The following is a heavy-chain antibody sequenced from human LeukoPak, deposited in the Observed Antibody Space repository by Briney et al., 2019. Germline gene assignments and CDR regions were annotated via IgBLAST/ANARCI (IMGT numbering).Heavy chain of an antibody. CDR1: GGTFSSYA. CDR3: ASRERSGSYQRYAFDI. Sequence: ASVKVSCKASGGTFSSYAISWVRQAPGQGLEWMGRIIPIFCTANYAQKFQGRVTITTDESTSTAYMELSSLRSEDTAVYYCASRERSGSYQRYAFDIWGQGTMVTVSS. CDR2: IIPIFCTA. V-gene: IGHV1-69*05. D-gene: IGHD1-26*01. J-gene: IGHJ3*02.